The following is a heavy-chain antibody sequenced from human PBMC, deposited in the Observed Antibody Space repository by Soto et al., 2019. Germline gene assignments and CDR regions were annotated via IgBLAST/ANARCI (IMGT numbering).Heavy chain of an antibody. CDR2: ISSSSSTI. V-gene: IGHV3-48*01. D-gene: IGHD3-3*01. J-gene: IGHJ3*02. Sequence: EVQLVESGGGLVQPGGSLRLSCAASGFTFSSYSMNWVRQAPGKGLAWVSYISSSSSTIYYADSVKGRCTISRDNAKNSLYLQMNSLRAEDTAVYYCARDWKRITIFGVATRAFDIWGQGTMVTVSS. CDR3: ARDWKRITIFGVATRAFDI. CDR1: GFTFSSYS.